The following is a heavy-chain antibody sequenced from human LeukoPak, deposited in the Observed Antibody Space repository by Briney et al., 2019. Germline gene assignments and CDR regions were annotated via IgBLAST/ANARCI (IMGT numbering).Heavy chain of an antibody. J-gene: IGHJ5*02. CDR2: INSGGDMI. CDR3: ARGAYGWTFNP. D-gene: IGHD3-10*01. CDR1: GFSFSDNF. Sequence: GGPLRLSCTASGFSFSDNFMGWIRQAPGKGLQWVSYINSGGDMIYYSDAVKGRFSISRDNSKRSLYLQMNRLGVDDTAVYFCARGAYGWTFNPWGQGTLVSVSS. V-gene: IGHV3-11*01.